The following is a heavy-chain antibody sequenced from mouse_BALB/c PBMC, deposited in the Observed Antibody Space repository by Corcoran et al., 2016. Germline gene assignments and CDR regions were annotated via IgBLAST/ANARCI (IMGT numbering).Heavy chain of an antibody. D-gene: IGHD2-4*01. CDR1: GYTFTSYV. J-gene: IGHJ4*01. Sequence: EVQLQQSGPELVKPGASVKISCKASGYTFTSYVMHWVKQKPGQGLEWIGYINPYNDGTKYNEKFKGKATLTSDKSSSTAYMELSSLTSEDSAVYYCAHMITTNYYAMDYWGQGTSVTVSS. CDR3: AHMITTNYYAMDY. CDR2: INPYNDGT. V-gene: IGHV1S136*01.